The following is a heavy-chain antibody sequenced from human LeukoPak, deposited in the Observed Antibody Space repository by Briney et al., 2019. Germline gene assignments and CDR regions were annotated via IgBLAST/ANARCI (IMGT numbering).Heavy chain of an antibody. CDR3: AKDQVPMDV. J-gene: IGHJ6*03. V-gene: IGHV3-30*02. CDR2: IHYDGSIK. CDR1: EFSFSTSG. Sequence: GGSLRLSCAASEFSFSTSGMHWVRQAPGKGLEWVTYIHYDGSIKYYTDSVKGRFTISRDNSKNTLYLQMNSLRTDDTAVYYCAKDQVPMDVWGKGTTVTVSS.